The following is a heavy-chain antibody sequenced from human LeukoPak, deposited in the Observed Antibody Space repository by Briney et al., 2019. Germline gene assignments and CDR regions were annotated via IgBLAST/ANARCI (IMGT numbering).Heavy chain of an antibody. Sequence: QAGGSLRLSCAASGFTFSSYAMSWVRQAPGKGLQWVSVISGSGSSTYYADSVKGRFTIPRDNSKNTLYLQMNSLRAEDTAVYYCAKDRDYGSGSYNNYYYMDVWGKGITVTVSS. J-gene: IGHJ6*03. CDR2: ISGSGSST. D-gene: IGHD3-10*01. V-gene: IGHV3-23*01. CDR3: AKDRDYGSGSYNNYYYMDV. CDR1: GFTFSSYA.